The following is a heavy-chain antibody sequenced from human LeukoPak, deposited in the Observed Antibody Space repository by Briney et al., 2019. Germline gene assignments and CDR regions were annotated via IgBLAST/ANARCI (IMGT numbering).Heavy chain of an antibody. D-gene: IGHD3-22*01. CDR2: IYYSGST. Sequence: PSETLSLTCTVSGGSISSSSYYWGWIRQPPGKGLEWIGSIYYSGSTYYNPSLKSRVTISVDTSKNQFSLKLSSVTAADTAVYYCARDTPYYYYDSSGYYSYRGQGTLVTVSS. V-gene: IGHV4-39*07. CDR3: ARDTPYYYYDSSGYYSY. J-gene: IGHJ4*02. CDR1: GGSISSSSYY.